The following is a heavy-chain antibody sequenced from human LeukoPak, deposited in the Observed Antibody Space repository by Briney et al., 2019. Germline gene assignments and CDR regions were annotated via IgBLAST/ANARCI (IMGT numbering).Heavy chain of an antibody. V-gene: IGHV3-23*01. CDR1: GFTFSSYA. Sequence: PGASLRLSCAASGFTFSSYAMSWVRQAPGKGLEWVSAISGSGGSTYYADSVEGRFTISRDNSKNTLYLQMNSLRAEDTAVYYCAKVGQGVVVVPAAPVSYWGQGTLVTVSS. D-gene: IGHD2-2*01. J-gene: IGHJ4*02. CDR2: ISGSGGST. CDR3: AKVGQGVVVVPAAPVSY.